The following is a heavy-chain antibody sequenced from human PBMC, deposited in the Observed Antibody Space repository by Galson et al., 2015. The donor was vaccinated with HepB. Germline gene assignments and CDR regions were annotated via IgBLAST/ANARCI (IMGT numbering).Heavy chain of an antibody. CDR3: GIGPSLVRYFDP. J-gene: IGHJ5*02. D-gene: IGHD3-10*01. Sequence: SVKVSCKASGDSFTTDSLHWVRQAPGQGFEWLGGIVPNLDITKYARKFQGRVYITADNYTTTSYMNLTKLTSDDTAVYYCGIGPSLVRYFDPWGQGTLVTVPS. CDR2: IVPNLDIT. V-gene: IGHV1-69*10. CDR1: GDSFTTDS.